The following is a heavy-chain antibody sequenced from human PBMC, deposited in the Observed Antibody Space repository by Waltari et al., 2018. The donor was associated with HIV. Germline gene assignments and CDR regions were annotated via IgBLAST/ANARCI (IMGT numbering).Heavy chain of an antibody. J-gene: IGHJ3*02. CDR3: ARDLTMDDAFDI. Sequence: EVQLVESGGGLVQPGGSLSLSCAASGFTFSSHWMSWVRQAPGKGLEWVANIKQDGSEKYYVDSVKGRFTISRDNAKNSLYLQMNSLRAEDTAVYYCARDLTMDDAFDIWGQGTMVTVSS. V-gene: IGHV3-7*04. CDR2: IKQDGSEK. CDR1: GFTFSSHW. D-gene: IGHD3-10*01.